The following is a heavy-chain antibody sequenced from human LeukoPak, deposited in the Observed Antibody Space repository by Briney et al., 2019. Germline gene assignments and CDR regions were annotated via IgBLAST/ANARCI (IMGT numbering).Heavy chain of an antibody. CDR2: INDRGNTRS. CDR3: ARGRDVLRFLEWYRVYFDY. Sequence: PSETLSLTCAVYSGSFSGYYWSWIRQPPGKGLEWIGEINDRGNTRSSYNPSLKSRVTISVDTSKNQFSLKLSSVTAADTAVYYCARGRDVLRFLEWYRVYFDYWGQGTRSPSPQ. J-gene: IGHJ4*02. D-gene: IGHD3-3*01. CDR1: SGSFSGYY. V-gene: IGHV4-34*01.